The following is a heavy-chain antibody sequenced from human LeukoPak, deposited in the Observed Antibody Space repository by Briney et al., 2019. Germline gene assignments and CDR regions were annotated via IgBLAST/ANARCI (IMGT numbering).Heavy chain of an antibody. V-gene: IGHV1-18*01. J-gene: IGHJ4*02. CDR1: GYTFTSYG. D-gene: IGHD3-3*01. CDR3: ARRIDFWSGYLGYYFDY. CDR2: ISAYDGNT. Sequence: ASVKVSCKASGYTFTSYGISWVRRAPGQGLEWMGWISAYDGNTNYAQKLQGRVTMTTDTSTSTAYMELRSLRSDDTAVYYCARRIDFWSGYLGYYFDYWGQGTLVTVSS.